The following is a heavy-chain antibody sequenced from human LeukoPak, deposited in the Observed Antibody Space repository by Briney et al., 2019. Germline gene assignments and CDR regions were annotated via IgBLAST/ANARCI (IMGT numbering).Heavy chain of an antibody. CDR1: GFTFTSYD. Sequence: GGSLRLSCAASGFTFTSYDMSWVRQAPGKGLEGVSLLSRDGISTYYADAVKGRFTISRDISKNTLYLQMNSLRVEDTAVYYCAKDARVAGNSRAFDYWGQGTLVTVSS. D-gene: IGHD6-19*01. J-gene: IGHJ4*02. V-gene: IGHV3-23*01. CDR2: LSRDGIST. CDR3: AKDARVAGNSRAFDY.